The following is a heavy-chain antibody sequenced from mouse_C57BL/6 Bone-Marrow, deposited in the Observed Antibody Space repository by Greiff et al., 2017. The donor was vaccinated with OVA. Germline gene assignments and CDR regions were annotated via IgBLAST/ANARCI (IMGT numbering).Heavy chain of an antibody. CDR1: GYTFTSYG. J-gene: IGHJ3*01. V-gene: IGHV1-81*01. CDR2: IYPRSGNT. D-gene: IGHD1-2*01. CDR3: AREDYCGRAWFAY. Sequence: QVQLQQSGAELARPGASVKLSCKASGYTFTSYGISWVKQRTGQGLEWIGEIYPRSGNTYYNEKFKGKATLTADKSSSTAYMELRSLTSEDSAVYFCAREDYCGRAWFAYWGQGTLVTVSA.